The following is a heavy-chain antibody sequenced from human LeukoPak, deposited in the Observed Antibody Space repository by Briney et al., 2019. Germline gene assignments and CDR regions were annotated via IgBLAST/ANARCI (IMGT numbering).Heavy chain of an antibody. CDR3: ARVLPVPYLLDS. V-gene: IGHV4-38-2*01. CDR1: GHSTTRGYY. CDR2: FFQSEKS. D-gene: IGHD3-10*02. J-gene: IGHJ4*02. Sequence: TSETLSLTCDMSGHSTTRGYYWAWFRPSPGKGPEWIATFFQSEKSFYNASLESRVIMSLDTSKSQFSLNLPSVSAADTAVYYCARVLPVPYLLDSWGQGTHVTVSS.